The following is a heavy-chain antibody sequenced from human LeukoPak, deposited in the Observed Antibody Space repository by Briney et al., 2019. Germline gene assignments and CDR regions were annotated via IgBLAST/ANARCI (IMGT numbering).Heavy chain of an antibody. CDR1: GFIFSTYW. J-gene: IGHJ4*02. Sequence: GGSLRLSCAASGFIFSTYWMSWVRQAPGKGLEWVAHIKEDGSEKYDVDSVKGRFTISRDNAKNSVSLQMNSLSAEDTAVYYCARDWGGGSCYWGQGTLVTVSS. V-gene: IGHV3-7*04. D-gene: IGHD1-26*01. CDR2: IKEDGSEK. CDR3: ARDWGGGSCY.